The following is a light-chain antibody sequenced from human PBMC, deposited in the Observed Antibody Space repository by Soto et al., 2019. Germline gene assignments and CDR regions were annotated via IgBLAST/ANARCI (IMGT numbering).Light chain of an antibody. Sequence: DIVLTQSPATLSLSPGQTATLSCRASQSVSSYLAWYQQKAGQAPRLLIYEGSNRATGIPTRFSGSGSGTDFTLTISRLEPEDFAVYYCRHYGSSWTFGQGTKVDIK. J-gene: IGKJ1*01. CDR2: EGS. CDR1: QSVSSY. CDR3: RHYGSSWT. V-gene: IGKV3-11*01.